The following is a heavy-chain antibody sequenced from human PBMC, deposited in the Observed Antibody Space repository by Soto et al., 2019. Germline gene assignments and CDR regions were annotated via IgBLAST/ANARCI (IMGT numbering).Heavy chain of an antibody. CDR3: ARDWIQLWLHPAFDI. CDR1: GFTFSSYS. Sequence: PGGSLRLSCAASGFTFSSYSMNWVRQAPGKGLEWVSSISSSSSYIYYADSVKGRFTIFRDNAKNSLYLQMNSLRAEDTAVYYCARDWIQLWLHPAFDIWGQGTMVTVSS. V-gene: IGHV3-21*01. J-gene: IGHJ3*02. D-gene: IGHD5-18*01. CDR2: ISSSSSYI.